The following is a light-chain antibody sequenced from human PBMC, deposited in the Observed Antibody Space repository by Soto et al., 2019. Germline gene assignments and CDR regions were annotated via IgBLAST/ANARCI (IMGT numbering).Light chain of an antibody. CDR1: QSLLHSDGKTY. J-gene: IGKJ5*01. CDR3: QQYGYSPIP. Sequence: EIVMTQTPLSLSVTPGQRASISCKSSQSLLHSDGKTYLYWYQQKPGQAPRLLIYGASSRATGIPDKFSGSGSGTDFTLTIDGLEPEDFAVYYCQQYGYSPIPFGHGTRLAI. V-gene: IGKV2-29*01. CDR2: GAS.